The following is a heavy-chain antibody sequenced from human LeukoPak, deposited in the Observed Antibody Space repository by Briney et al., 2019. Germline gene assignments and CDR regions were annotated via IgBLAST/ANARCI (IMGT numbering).Heavy chain of an antibody. Sequence: PSETLSLTCTVSGGSISSYYWSWIRQPAGKGLEWIGRIYTSGSTNYNPSLKSRVTMSVDTSKNQFSLKLSSVTAADTAVYYCARDGYIYGSGSRPRAFDPWGQGTLVTVSS. D-gene: IGHD3-10*01. CDR3: ARDGYIYGSGSRPRAFDP. J-gene: IGHJ5*02. CDR1: GGSISSYY. V-gene: IGHV4-4*07. CDR2: IYTSGST.